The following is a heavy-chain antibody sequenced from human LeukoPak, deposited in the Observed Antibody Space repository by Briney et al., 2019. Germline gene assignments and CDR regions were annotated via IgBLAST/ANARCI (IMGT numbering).Heavy chain of an antibody. CDR3: ARDSILPNCGGDCYPRYYFDY. CDR1: GFTFSSYG. CDR2: ISYDGSNK. D-gene: IGHD2-21*02. J-gene: IGHJ4*02. V-gene: IGHV3-30*03. Sequence: QAGGSLRLSCAASGFTFSSYGMHWVRQAPGKGLEWVAVISYDGSNKYYADSVKGRFTISRDNSKNTLYLQMNSLRAEDTAVYYCARDSILPNCGGDCYPRYYFDYWGQGTLVTVSS.